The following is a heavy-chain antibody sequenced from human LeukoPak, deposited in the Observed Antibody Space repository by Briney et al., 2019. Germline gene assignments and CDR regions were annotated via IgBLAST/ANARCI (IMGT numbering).Heavy chain of an antibody. V-gene: IGHV3-23*01. J-gene: IGHJ4*02. Sequence: GGSLRLSCAASGFTFSSYAMSWVRQAPGKGLEWVSSISGSGSSTYFADSVKGRFTISRDNSKTTLYLQMNSLRAEDTAVYYCAKAYYYDSSGYYPIDYWGQGTLVTVSS. CDR2: ISGSGSST. D-gene: IGHD3-22*01. CDR1: GFTFSSYA. CDR3: AKAYYYDSSGYYPIDY.